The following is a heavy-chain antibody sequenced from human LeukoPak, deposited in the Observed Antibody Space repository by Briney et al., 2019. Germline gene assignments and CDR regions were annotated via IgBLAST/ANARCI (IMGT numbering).Heavy chain of an antibody. D-gene: IGHD4-23*01. CDR2: ISWDGETT. CDR3: TKKGYGGRSGRAYFDY. CDR1: GFTFDDYT. V-gene: IGHV3-43*01. J-gene: IGHJ4*02. Sequence: PGGSLRLSCAASGFTFDDYTMHWVRQAPGKGLEWVSLISWDGETTYYADSVKGRFSISRVNSKNSLYLQMNSLRTEDTAFYYCTKKGYGGRSGRAYFDYWGQGTLVTVSS.